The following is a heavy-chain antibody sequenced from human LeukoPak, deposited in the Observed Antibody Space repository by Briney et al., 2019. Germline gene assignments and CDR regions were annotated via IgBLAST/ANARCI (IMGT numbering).Heavy chain of an antibody. CDR3: ARGLFLSGYLDAFDI. V-gene: IGHV3-53*01. CDR1: GFTFSSYS. Sequence: GGSLRLSCAASGFTFSSYSMNWVRQAPGKGLEWVSLIYNDGRTYYADSVKGRCTISRDNLKIVLYLQMNSLKVEDTALYYCARGLFLSGYLDAFDIWGQGTVVTVSS. CDR2: IYNDGRT. D-gene: IGHD3-22*01. J-gene: IGHJ3*02.